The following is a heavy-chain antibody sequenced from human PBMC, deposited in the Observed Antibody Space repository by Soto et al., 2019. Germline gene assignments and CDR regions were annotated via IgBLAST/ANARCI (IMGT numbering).Heavy chain of an antibody. CDR1: GFTFSSYA. D-gene: IGHD4-17*01. V-gene: IGHV3-23*01. Sequence: EVQLLESGGGLVQPGGSLRLSCAASGFTFSSYAMSWVRQAPGKGLEWVAAINGSGGSTYYADSVKGRFTISRDNSKNTLYLQMNSLRAEDTAVYYCANSHGPDYGGPNYYFDYWGQGNLVTVSS. CDR3: ANSHGPDYGGPNYYFDY. CDR2: INGSGGST. J-gene: IGHJ4*02.